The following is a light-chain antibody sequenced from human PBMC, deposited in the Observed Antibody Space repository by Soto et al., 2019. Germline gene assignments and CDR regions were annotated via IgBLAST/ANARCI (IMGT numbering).Light chain of an antibody. Sequence: EIVMTQSPATLSVSPGERATLSCRASRSVTSTLAWYQQKPGQAPRLLIYGASTRATGFPGRFSGSGSGTEFTLTISSLQSDDSAVYYCHQYHTWPWTFGQGTKVEIK. V-gene: IGKV3-15*01. J-gene: IGKJ1*01. CDR3: HQYHTWPWT. CDR1: RSVTST. CDR2: GAS.